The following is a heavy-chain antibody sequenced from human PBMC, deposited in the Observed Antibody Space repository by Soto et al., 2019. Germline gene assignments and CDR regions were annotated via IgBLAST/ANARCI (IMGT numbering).Heavy chain of an antibody. D-gene: IGHD4-17*01. J-gene: IGHJ6*02. CDR2: ISGSGGST. CDR1: GFTFSSYA. V-gene: IGHV3-23*01. CDR3: AKVLHDYGDYNYYGMDV. Sequence: GGSLRLSCAASGFTFSSYAMSWVRQAPGKGLEWVSAISGSGGSTYYADSVKGRFTISRDNSKNTLYLQMNSLRAEDTAVYYCAKVLHDYGDYNYYGMDVWGQGTTVTVSS.